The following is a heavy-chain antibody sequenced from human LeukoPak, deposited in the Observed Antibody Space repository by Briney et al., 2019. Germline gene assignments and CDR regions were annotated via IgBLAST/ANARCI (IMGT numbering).Heavy chain of an antibody. V-gene: IGHV1-2*02. CDR2: INPNSGGT. D-gene: IGHD6-13*01. CDR3: ARGLGAAAAIIDY. J-gene: IGHJ4*02. Sequence: ASVKVSCKASGYTVTGYYMHWVRQAPGQGLEWMGWINPNSGGTNYAQKFQGRVTMTRDTSISTAYMELSRLRSDDTAVYYCARGLGAAAAIIDYWGQGTLVTVSS. CDR1: GYTVTGYY.